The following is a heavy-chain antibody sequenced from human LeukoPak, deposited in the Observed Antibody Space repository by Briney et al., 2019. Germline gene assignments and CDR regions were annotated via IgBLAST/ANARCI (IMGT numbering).Heavy chain of an antibody. Sequence: PSETLSLTCTVSGGSISSSSYYWGWVRQPPGKGLDWIGSIYYSGSTYDNPSLKSRVTISVDTSKNQFSLKLSSVTAADTAVYYCARGIAVAGTLDYWGQGTLVTVSS. D-gene: IGHD6-19*01. CDR3: ARGIAVAGTLDY. CDR2: IYYSGST. CDR1: GGSISSSSYY. J-gene: IGHJ4*02. V-gene: IGHV4-39*01.